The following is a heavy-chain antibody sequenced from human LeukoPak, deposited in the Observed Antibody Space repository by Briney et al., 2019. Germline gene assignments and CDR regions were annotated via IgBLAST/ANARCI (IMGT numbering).Heavy chain of an antibody. J-gene: IGHJ4*02. V-gene: IGHV1-8*01. Sequence: ASVKVSCTASGYTFTSYDINWVRQATGQGLEWMGWMNPNSGNTGYTQKFQGRVTMTTDTSTSTAYMELRSLRSDDTAVYYCARDFYGSGGGDFDYWGQGTLVTVSS. CDR3: ARDFYGSGGGDFDY. CDR2: MNPNSGNT. D-gene: IGHD3-10*01. CDR1: GYTFTSYD.